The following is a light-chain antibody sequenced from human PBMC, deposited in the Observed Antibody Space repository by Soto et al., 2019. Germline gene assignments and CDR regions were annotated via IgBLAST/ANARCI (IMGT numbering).Light chain of an antibody. J-gene: IGKJ5*01. Sequence: DVQVTQYTSSVSASVEDRVIITCRASQSISNHLNWYQQKPGKAPKLLIFAASSLQSGVPSRFSGSGSGTDFTLTISNLQPEDFATYYCQESYSPPPVPFCQGTRLEIK. V-gene: IGKV1-39*01. CDR3: QESYSPPPVP. CDR1: QSISNH. CDR2: AAS.